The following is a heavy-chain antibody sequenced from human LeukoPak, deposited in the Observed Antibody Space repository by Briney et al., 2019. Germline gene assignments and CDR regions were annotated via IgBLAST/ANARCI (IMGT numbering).Heavy chain of an antibody. J-gene: IGHJ4*02. CDR3: ARDRGGWLRPYFDY. CDR2: IYYSGST. Sequence: SQTLSLTCTVPGGSISSGDYYWSWIRQPPGKGLEWIVYIYYSGSTYYNPSLKSRVTISVDTSKNQFSLKLSSVTAADTAVYYCARDRGGWLRPYFDYWGQGTLVTVSS. CDR1: GGSISSGDYY. V-gene: IGHV4-30-4*08. D-gene: IGHD5-12*01.